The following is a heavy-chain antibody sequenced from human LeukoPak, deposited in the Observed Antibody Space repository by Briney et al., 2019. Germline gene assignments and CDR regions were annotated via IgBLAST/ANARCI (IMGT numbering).Heavy chain of an antibody. CDR2: IPYDGSNK. D-gene: IGHD1-1*01. CDR3: AKGNWNDGGLRFDP. J-gene: IGHJ5*02. Sequence: PGGSLRLSCAASGFTFSSYAMHWVRQAPGRGLEWVAVIPYDGSNKYYADSVKGRFTISRDNSKNTLYLQMNSLRAEDTAVYYCAKGNWNDGGLRFDPWGQGTLVTVSS. CDR1: GFTFSSYA. V-gene: IGHV3-30-3*01.